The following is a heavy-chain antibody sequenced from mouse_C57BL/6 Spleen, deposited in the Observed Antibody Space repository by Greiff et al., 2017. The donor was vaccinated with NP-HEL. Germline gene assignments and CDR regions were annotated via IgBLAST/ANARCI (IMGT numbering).Heavy chain of an antibody. Sequence: VQLQQSGADLAKPGASVKLSCKASGYTFTSYWMHWVKQRPGQGLEWIGYINPSSGYTKYNQKFKDKATLTADKSSSTAYMQLSSLTYEDSAVYYWARCLITTVVASYYFDYWGQGTTLTVSS. V-gene: IGHV1-7*01. CDR3: ARCLITTVVASYYFDY. CDR2: INPSSGYT. J-gene: IGHJ2*01. D-gene: IGHD1-1*01. CDR1: GYTFTSYW.